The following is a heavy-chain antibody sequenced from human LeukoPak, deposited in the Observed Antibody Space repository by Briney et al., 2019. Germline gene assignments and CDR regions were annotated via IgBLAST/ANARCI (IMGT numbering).Heavy chain of an antibody. CDR1: GYTFTSYY. Sequence: ASVKVSCKASGYTFTSYYMHWVRQAPGQGLEWMGIINPSGGSTSYAQKFQGRVTVTRDTSTSTVYMELSSLGSEDTAVYYCAREIATTAAAGYGMDVWGQGTTVTVSS. V-gene: IGHV1-46*01. D-gene: IGHD6-13*01. J-gene: IGHJ6*02. CDR3: AREIATTAAAGYGMDV. CDR2: INPSGGST.